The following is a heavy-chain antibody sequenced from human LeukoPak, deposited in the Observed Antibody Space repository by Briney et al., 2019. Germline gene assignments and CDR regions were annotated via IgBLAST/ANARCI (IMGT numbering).Heavy chain of an antibody. Sequence: SETLSLTCAVYGGSFSGYYWSWIRQPPGKGLEWIGEINHSGSTNYNPSLKSRVTISVDTSKNQFSLKLSSVTAADTAVYYCARDLHSGSYSSWGQGTLVTVSS. CDR3: ARDLHSGSYSS. V-gene: IGHV4-34*01. J-gene: IGHJ5*02. CDR1: GGSFSGYY. CDR2: INHSGST. D-gene: IGHD1-26*01.